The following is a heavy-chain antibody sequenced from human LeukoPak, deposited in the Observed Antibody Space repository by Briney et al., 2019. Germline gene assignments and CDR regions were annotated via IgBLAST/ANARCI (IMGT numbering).Heavy chain of an antibody. CDR2: ILTNGDT. CDR1: GFAFSSLD. D-gene: IGHD3-10*01. V-gene: IGHV3-13*01. Sequence: PGGSLRLSCAASGFAFSSLDMLWVRQSPRKGLEWVARILTNGDTDYGASVEGRFTISRENAKSYVYLQMNSLRDGDTAVYYCARDRFGERTFEKWGQGTMVTVSS. J-gene: IGHJ3*02. CDR3: ARDRFGERTFEK.